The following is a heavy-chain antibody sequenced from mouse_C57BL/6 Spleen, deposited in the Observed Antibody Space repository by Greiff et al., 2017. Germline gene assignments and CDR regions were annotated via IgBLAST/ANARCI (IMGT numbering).Heavy chain of an antibody. CDR1: GYTFTDYE. J-gene: IGHJ2*01. V-gene: IGHV1-15*01. Sequence: VKLMESGAELVRPGASVTLSCKASGYTFTDYEMHWVKQTPVHGLEWIGAIDPETGGTAYNQKFKGKAILTADKSSSTAYMELRSLTSEDSAVYYCTPIVTFDYWGQGTTRTVSS. CDR2: IDPETGGT. D-gene: IGHD2-5*01. CDR3: TPIVTFDY.